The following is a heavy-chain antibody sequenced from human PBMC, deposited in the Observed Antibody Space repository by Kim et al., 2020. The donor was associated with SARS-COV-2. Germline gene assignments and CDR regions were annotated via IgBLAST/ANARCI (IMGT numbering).Heavy chain of an antibody. D-gene: IGHD5-18*01. CDR2: IHYSGRT. CDR1: GASIGSDY. V-gene: IGHV4-59*01. Sequence: SETLSLTCTVSGASIGSDYWSWIRQPPGKGLEWIAFIHYSGRTNYNPSLKSRVNISINTSKNQYSLKLNSVTAADTAIYYCARGGDSSKYFDSWDQGTLVTVSS. CDR3: ARGGDSSKYFDS. J-gene: IGHJ4*02.